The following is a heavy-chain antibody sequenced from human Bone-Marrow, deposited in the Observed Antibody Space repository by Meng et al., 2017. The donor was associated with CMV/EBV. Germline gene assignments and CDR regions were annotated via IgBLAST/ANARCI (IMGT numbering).Heavy chain of an antibody. J-gene: IGHJ6*02. CDR2: IYYSGST. D-gene: IGHD3-3*01. CDR1: GGSISSYY. CDR3: ARAGPKYYGAYYYYGMDV. Sequence: GSPRLSCTVSGGSISSYYWSWIRQPPGKGLEWIGYIYYSGSTNYNPSLKSRVTISVDTSKNQFSLKLSSVTAADTAVYYCARAGPKYYGAYYYYGMDVWGQGTTVTVSS. V-gene: IGHV4-59*01.